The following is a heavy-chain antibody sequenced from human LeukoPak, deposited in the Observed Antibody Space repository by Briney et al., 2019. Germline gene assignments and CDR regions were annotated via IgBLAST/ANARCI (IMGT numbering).Heavy chain of an antibody. CDR1: GGSISSSSYY. CDR2: IYYSGST. D-gene: IGHD3-3*01. V-gene: IGHV4-39*01. J-gene: IGHJ4*02. Sequence: PSETLSLTCTVSGGSISSSSYYWGWIRQPPGKGLEWIGSIYYSGSTYYNPSLKSRVTISVDSSKNQFSLKLSSVTAADTAVYYCARHQDYDFWSPHWGQGTLVTVSS. CDR3: ARHQDYDFWSPH.